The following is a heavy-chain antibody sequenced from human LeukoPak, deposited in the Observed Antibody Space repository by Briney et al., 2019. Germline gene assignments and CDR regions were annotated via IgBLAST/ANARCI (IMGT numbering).Heavy chain of an antibody. J-gene: IGHJ3*02. D-gene: IGHD3-3*01. V-gene: IGHV4-59*01. Sequence: PSETLSLTCTVSGGSISSYYWSWLRQPPGKGLEGVGYIYYSGSTNYNPSLKSRVSISVDTSTNQFSLKLSSVTAADTAVYYCARGVHVYDFWSGYHPYDAFDIWGQGTMVTVSS. CDR2: IYYSGST. CDR3: ARGVHVYDFWSGYHPYDAFDI. CDR1: GGSISSYY.